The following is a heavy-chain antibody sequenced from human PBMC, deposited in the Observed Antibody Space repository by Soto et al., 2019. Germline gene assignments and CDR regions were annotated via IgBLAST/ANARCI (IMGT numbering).Heavy chain of an antibody. D-gene: IGHD6-6*01. CDR1: GGSISSGDYY. Sequence: QVQLQESGPGLVKPSQTLSLTCTVSGGSISSGDYYWSWIRQPPGKGLEWIGYIYYSGSTHYNPSLKSRVTISVDTSKNQFSLKLSSVTGADTAVYYCARERPDGARLDPWGQGTLVTVSS. V-gene: IGHV4-30-4*01. CDR3: ARERPDGARLDP. CDR2: IYYSGST. J-gene: IGHJ5*02.